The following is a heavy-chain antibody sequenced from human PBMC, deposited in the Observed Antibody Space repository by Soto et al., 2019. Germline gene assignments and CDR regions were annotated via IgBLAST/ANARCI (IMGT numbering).Heavy chain of an antibody. Sequence: GESLKISCKGSGYTFTNYWIGWVRQMLGKGLEWMGIIYPGDSDTKYNPSFQGQVTISADKSITTTYLRWTSLKASDTAIYYCAASIFYYGMDVWGQGTTVTVPS. J-gene: IGHJ6*02. V-gene: IGHV5-51*01. CDR2: IYPGDSDT. CDR3: AASIFYYGMDV. CDR1: GYTFTNYW.